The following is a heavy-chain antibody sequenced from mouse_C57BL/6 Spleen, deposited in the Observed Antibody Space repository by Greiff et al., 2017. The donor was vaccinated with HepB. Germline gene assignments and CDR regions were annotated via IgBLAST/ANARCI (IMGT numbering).Heavy chain of an antibody. J-gene: IGHJ4*01. CDR2: IRNKANGYTK. D-gene: IGHD2-3*01. CDR1: GFTFTDYY. CDR3: GRDGYPYYDAMDD. V-gene: IGHV7-3*01. Sequence: EVKLVESGGGLVQPGGSLSLSCAASGFTFTDYYMSWVRQPPGKALEWLGFIRNKANGYTKEYSSSVKGRITISRDNSQSILYLQMNALRAEDGATYYCGRDGYPYYDAMDDWGQGTSVTVSS.